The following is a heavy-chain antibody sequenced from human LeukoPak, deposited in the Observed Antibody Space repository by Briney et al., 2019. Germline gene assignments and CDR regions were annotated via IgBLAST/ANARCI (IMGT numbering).Heavy chain of an antibody. Sequence: PSETLSLTCTVSGYPISSGYYWGWIRQPPGKGLEWIGSIYNSGSTYYNPSLKSRVTISVDTSKNQFSLKLRSVTAADTAMYYCARAYSSSWYYNWFDPWGQGTLVTVSS. CDR3: ARAYSSSWYYNWFDP. CDR2: IYNSGST. V-gene: IGHV4-38-2*02. CDR1: GYPISSGYY. D-gene: IGHD6-13*01. J-gene: IGHJ5*02.